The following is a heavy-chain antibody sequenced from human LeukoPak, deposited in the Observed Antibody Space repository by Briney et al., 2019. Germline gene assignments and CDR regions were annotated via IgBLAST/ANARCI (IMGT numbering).Heavy chain of an antibody. J-gene: IGHJ4*02. CDR2: VYYSGST. CDR1: GGSIGNSY. CDR3: ARDGGALPFDY. V-gene: IGHV4-59*01. Sequence: PSETLSLTCTVPGGSIGNSYWNWIRQPPGKGLEWIGYVYYSGSTNYNPSLKSRVTISVDTSKNQFSLKLSSVTAADTAVYYCARDGGALPFDYWGQGSLVTVSS. D-gene: IGHD1-26*01.